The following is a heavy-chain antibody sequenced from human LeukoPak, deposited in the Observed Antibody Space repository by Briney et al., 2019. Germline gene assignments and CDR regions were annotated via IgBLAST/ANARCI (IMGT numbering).Heavy chain of an antibody. CDR1: GFIFTNYF. Sequence: GGSLRLSCAASGFIFTNYFMSWVRQAPGKGLEWVASIKHDGSVKYYVDSVRGRFTISRDNTKNSLYLQMSSLRAEDTAVYYCATDRGWRTSGYYLYYFEYWGQGTLVTFSS. J-gene: IGHJ4*02. D-gene: IGHD3-3*01. V-gene: IGHV3-7*01. CDR2: IKHDGSVK. CDR3: ATDRGWRTSGYYLYYFEY.